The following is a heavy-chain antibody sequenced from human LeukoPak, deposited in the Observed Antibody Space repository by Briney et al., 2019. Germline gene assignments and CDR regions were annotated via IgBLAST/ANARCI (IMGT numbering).Heavy chain of an antibody. Sequence: GSLRLSCAASGFTVSSNYMSWVRQSPGKGLEWIGEINQSGTTNYNPSLKSRVTISLDTSKNQFSLHLRSVTATDSAMYFCARRTWYGTAYYYYFIDVWGKGTTVTVSS. CDR3: ARRTWYGTAYYYYFIDV. V-gene: IGHV4-34*01. CDR2: INQSGTT. CDR1: GFTVSSNY. J-gene: IGHJ6*03. D-gene: IGHD6-13*01.